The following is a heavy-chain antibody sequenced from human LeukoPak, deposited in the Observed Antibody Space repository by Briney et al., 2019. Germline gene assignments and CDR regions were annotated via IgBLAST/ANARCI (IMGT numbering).Heavy chain of an antibody. V-gene: IGHV1-69*13. CDR1: GGTFSNYA. J-gene: IGHJ4*02. CDR2: IIPIFDTA. D-gene: IGHD3-9*01. CDR3: ARDLVGSHTSYSSGAWDY. Sequence: GSSVTVSCMASGGTFSNYAICWVRQAPGQGLAWMGGIIPIFDTADFAQLFQGRITITADESPSTAYLELSSRSPEDPARNFCARDLVGSHTSYSSGAWDYWGQGTLETVSS.